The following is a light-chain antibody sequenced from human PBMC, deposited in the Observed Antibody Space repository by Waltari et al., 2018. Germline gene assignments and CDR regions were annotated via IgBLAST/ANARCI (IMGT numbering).Light chain of an antibody. J-gene: IGLJ1*01. CDR3: AAWDDSLSGYV. V-gene: IGLV1-44*01. Sequence: QSVLTQPPSASGTPGPRVTISCSGSSANIGSNPVNWYQQLPGTAPKLLINNNSQRPSGVPDRFSGSKSGTSASLAISGLLSDDEAEYYCAAWDDSLSGYVFGTGTNVSVL. CDR2: NNS. CDR1: SANIGSNP.